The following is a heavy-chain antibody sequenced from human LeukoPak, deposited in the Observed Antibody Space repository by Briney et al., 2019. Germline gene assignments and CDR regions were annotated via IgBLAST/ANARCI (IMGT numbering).Heavy chain of an antibody. CDR1: GFTFSSYA. CDR2: ISGSGGST. D-gene: IGHD2-2*01. Sequence: GGSLRLSCAASGFTFSSYAMSWVRQAPGKGLEWVSAISGSGGSTYYADSVKGRFTISRDNSKNTLYLQMNSLRAEDTAVYYCAGKLKSSTNSAIGYWGQGTLVTVSS. CDR3: AGKLKSSTNSAIGY. V-gene: IGHV3-23*01. J-gene: IGHJ4*02.